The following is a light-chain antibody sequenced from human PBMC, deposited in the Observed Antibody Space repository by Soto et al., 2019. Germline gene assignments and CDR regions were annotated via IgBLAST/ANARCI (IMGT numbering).Light chain of an antibody. CDR3: QQYISYPYT. Sequence: DIPMTQFPSTLSASVGDRVTITCRASLTTNTWLAWYQQKPGTAPKLLIYDASSLEGGVPSRFSASGSGTEFTLTISSLQPDDLATYYCQQYISYPYTFGQGTKVEIK. J-gene: IGKJ2*01. V-gene: IGKV1-5*01. CDR1: LTTNTW. CDR2: DAS.